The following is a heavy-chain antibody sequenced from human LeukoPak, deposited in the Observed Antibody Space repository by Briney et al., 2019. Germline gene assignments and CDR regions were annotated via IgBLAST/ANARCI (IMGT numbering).Heavy chain of an antibody. V-gene: IGHV3-7*05. Sequence: AGGSLRLSCAASGFTVSSNYMTWVRQAPGKGLEWVANIKQDGSEKYYVDSVKGRFTISRDNANNSLYLQMNSLRAEDTAVYYCARGGDYLDFWGQGTLVTVSS. J-gene: IGHJ4*02. CDR1: GFTVSSNY. CDR2: IKQDGSEK. CDR3: ARGGDYLDF.